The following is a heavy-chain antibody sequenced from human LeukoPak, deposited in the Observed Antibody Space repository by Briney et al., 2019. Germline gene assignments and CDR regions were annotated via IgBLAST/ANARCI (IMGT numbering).Heavy chain of an antibody. J-gene: IGHJ4*02. CDR3: ARGAIVVVITSYYFDY. Sequence: KTLSLTCRDSGGSSRSGGYYCGCIRQPPGKGLEWIGSIYYSGSTYYNPSLKSRVTISVDTSKNQFSLKLSSVTAADTAVYYCARGAIVVVITSYYFDYWGQGTLVTVSS. V-gene: IGHV4-39*07. CDR1: GGSSRSGGYY. D-gene: IGHD3-22*01. CDR2: IYYSGST.